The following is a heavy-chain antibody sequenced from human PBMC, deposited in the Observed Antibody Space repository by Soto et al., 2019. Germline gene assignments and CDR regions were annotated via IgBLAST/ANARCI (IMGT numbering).Heavy chain of an antibody. CDR2: IYYSGST. J-gene: IGHJ5*02. D-gene: IGHD3-22*01. CDR3: ARGINYYDSSGDSWFDP. V-gene: IGHV4-39*01. Sequence: SETLSLTCTVSGGSISSSSYYWGWIRQPPGKGLEWIGSIYYSGSTYYNPSLKSRVTISVDTSKNQFSLKLSSVTASDTFLYYCARGINYYDSSGDSWFDPWGQGTLVTVSS. CDR1: GGSISSSSYY.